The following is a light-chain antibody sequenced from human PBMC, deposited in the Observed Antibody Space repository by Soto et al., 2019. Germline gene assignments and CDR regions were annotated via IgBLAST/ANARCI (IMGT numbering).Light chain of an antibody. CDR2: ETS. V-gene: IGKV1-39*01. J-gene: IGKJ2*01. Sequence: DIQMTQSPSSLSASVGDRVSITCRASQDIDIYLNWYQHKAGKAPKLLIYETSSLRSGVPSRFSGSGSGTDFTLPIRSLQPEDLATYYCQQSYSAPFKFGQG. CDR3: QQSYSAPFK. CDR1: QDIDIY.